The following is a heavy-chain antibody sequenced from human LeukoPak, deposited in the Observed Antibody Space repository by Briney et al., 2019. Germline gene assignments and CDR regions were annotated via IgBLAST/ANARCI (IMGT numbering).Heavy chain of an antibody. CDR2: ISWNSGSI. J-gene: IGHJ1*01. D-gene: IGHD6-19*01. CDR3: AKAPPQQWLVFQH. CDR1: GFTFDDYA. Sequence: GRSLRLSCAASGFTFDDYAMHWVRQAPGKGLEWVSGISWNSGSIGYADSVKGRFTISRDNAKNSLYLQMNSLRAEDTALYYCAKAPPQQWLVFQHWGQGTLVTVSS. V-gene: IGHV3-9*01.